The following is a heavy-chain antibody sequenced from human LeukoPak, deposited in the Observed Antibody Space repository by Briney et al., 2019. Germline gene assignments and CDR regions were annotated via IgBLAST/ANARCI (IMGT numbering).Heavy chain of an antibody. V-gene: IGHV1-8*01. Sequence: ASVKVSCKSSGYTFPSYDLNWVRQATGHAVAWMGWMNPNSGNKGYAQKLQGRVTMTRNTSISTAYMELSSLKSEDTAVYYCAREKGVVPAATSYYYYYYMDVWGKGTTVTISS. CDR3: AREKGVVPAATSYYYYYYMDV. D-gene: IGHD2-2*01. CDR2: MNPNSGNK. CDR1: GYTFPSYD. J-gene: IGHJ6*03.